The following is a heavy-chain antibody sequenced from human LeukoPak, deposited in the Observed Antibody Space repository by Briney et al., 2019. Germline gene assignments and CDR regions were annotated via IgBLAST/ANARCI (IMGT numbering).Heavy chain of an antibody. CDR2: INHSGST. D-gene: IGHD1-1*01. Sequence: PSETLSLTCAVYGGSFSAYYWSWIRQPPGKGLEWIGEINHSGSTNYNPSLKSRVTISVDTSKNQFSLKLSSVTAADTAVYYCARPLTGNWGQGTLVTVSS. J-gene: IGHJ4*02. CDR1: GGSFSAYY. CDR3: ARPLTGN. V-gene: IGHV4-34*01.